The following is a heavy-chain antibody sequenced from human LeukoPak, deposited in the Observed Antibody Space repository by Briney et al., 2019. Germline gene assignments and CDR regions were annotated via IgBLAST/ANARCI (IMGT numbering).Heavy chain of an antibody. J-gene: IGHJ6*04. CDR3: AKGKGDYDILTGDFYYYGMDV. V-gene: IGHV3-30*18. Sequence: GGSLRLSCAASGFTFSSYGMHWVRQAPGKGLEWVAVISYDGSNKYYADSVKGRFTISRDNSKNTLYLQMNSPRAEDTAVYYCAKGKGDYDILTGDFYYYGMDVWGEGTTVTVSS. CDR1: GFTFSSYG. CDR2: ISYDGSNK. D-gene: IGHD3-9*01.